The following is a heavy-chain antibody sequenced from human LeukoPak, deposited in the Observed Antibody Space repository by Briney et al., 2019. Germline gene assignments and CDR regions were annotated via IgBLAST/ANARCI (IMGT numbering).Heavy chain of an antibody. CDR2: IYYSGST. CDR1: GGSVGTYY. CDR3: ASTSGYCSGGNCYSAFDY. Sequence: SETLSLTCTVSGGSVGTYYWNWIRQTPGKGLEWIGYIYYSGSTNYNPSLKSRLTISVDTSNNQFSLKLSSVTAADTAVYYCASTSGYCSGGNCYSAFDYWGQGTLVTVSS. D-gene: IGHD2-15*01. J-gene: IGHJ4*02. V-gene: IGHV4-59*02.